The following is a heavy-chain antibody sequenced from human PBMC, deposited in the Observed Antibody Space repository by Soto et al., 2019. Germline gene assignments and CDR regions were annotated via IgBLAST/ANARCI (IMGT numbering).Heavy chain of an antibody. CDR1: GFSLKNYA. Sequence: EVQLLESGGNLVQPGGSLRLSCAASGFSLKNYAMTWVRQAPGKGLEWVSGITGRGAKTYYEDSVKGLFIISRDNSENTLYLQMTSLRAEDTALYYCARDCSSSSCSVWRYWGQGTQVTVAS. J-gene: IGHJ4*02. CDR2: ITGRGAKT. V-gene: IGHV3-23*01. D-gene: IGHD2-2*01. CDR3: ARDCSSSSCSVWRY.